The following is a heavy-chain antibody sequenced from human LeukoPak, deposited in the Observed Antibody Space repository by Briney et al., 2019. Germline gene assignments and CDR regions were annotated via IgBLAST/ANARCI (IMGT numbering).Heavy chain of an antibody. J-gene: IGHJ4*02. V-gene: IGHV3-48*04. CDR1: GFTLSSFS. Sequence: GGSLRLSCAASGFTLSSFSINWVRQAPGGGLEWVSYISSGGTTIYYAESVQGRFIISRDNAEYSLFLQMSDLTAEDTAIYYCARGGLGSWTFDSWGQGTLVTVSS. D-gene: IGHD1-26*01. CDR2: ISSGGTTI. CDR3: ARGGLGSWTFDS.